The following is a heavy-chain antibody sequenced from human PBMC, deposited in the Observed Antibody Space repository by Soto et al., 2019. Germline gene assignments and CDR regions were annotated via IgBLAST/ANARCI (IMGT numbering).Heavy chain of an antibody. Sequence: ASVKVSCKASGYTFTSYAMHWVRQAPGQRLEWMGWINAGNGNTKYSQKFQGRVTITRDTSAGTAYMELSSLRSEDTAVYYCARSQVLRFLEWFPGWFDPWGQGTLVTVSS. CDR1: GYTFTSYA. V-gene: IGHV1-3*01. D-gene: IGHD3-3*01. CDR2: INAGNGNT. J-gene: IGHJ5*02. CDR3: ARSQVLRFLEWFPGWFDP.